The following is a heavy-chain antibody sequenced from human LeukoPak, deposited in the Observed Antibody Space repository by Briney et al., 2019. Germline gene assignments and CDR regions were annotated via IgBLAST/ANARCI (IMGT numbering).Heavy chain of an antibody. CDR3: ASLAYYSFDY. V-gene: IGHV4-30-4*01. D-gene: IGHD2-21*01. Sequence: SQTLSLTCTVSGGSISSGDYYWSWLRQPPGRGLEWIGHIFYTGSTYYNPSLKSRVTISVDTSKNQFSLRLSSVTAADTAVYYCASLAYYSFDYWGQGTLVTVSS. J-gene: IGHJ4*02. CDR1: GGSISSGDYY. CDR2: IFYTGST.